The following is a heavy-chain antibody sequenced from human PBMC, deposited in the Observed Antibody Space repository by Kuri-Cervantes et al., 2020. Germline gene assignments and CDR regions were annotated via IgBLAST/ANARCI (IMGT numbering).Heavy chain of an antibody. CDR1: GYTFTSYA. CDR2: INADKGKGNT. J-gene: IGHJ4*02. Sequence: ASVKVSCKASGYTFTSYAMHWVRQAPGQRLEWMGWINADKGKGNTRYSQNFQDRVTITRDTSAGTVYMELSSLRSEDTAIYYCAREGALYGPLYFDYWGQGTLVTVSS. CDR3: AREGALYGPLYFDY. V-gene: IGHV1-3*01. D-gene: IGHD2-8*01.